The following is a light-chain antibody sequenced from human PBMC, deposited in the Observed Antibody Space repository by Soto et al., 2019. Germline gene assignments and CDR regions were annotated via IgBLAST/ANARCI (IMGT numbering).Light chain of an antibody. CDR1: SSDIGDYDY. J-gene: IGLJ2*01. CDR2: DVT. Sequence: QSALTQPASVSGSPGQSITNSCTGTSSDIGDYDYVSWYQHLPGKAPKLLIFDVTHRPSGVSDRFSGSKSGNTASLTISGVRPEDEADYYCCSYTDIALDVVFGGGTQLTVL. CDR3: CSYTDIALDVV. V-gene: IGLV2-14*01.